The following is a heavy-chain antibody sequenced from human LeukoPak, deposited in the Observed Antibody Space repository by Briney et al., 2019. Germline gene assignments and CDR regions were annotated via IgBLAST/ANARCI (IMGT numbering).Heavy chain of an antibody. CDR3: AKDTESTVNYYSGMDV. CDR2: ISYDGSNK. CDR1: GFTFSSYA. Sequence: GRSLRLSCAASGFTFSSYAMHWVRQAPGKGLEWVAVISYDGSNKYYADSVKGRFTISRDNSKNTLYLQMSSLRAEDTAVYYCAKDTESTVNYYSGMDVWGQGTTVTVSS. V-gene: IGHV3-30-3*01. J-gene: IGHJ6*02. D-gene: IGHD2-2*01.